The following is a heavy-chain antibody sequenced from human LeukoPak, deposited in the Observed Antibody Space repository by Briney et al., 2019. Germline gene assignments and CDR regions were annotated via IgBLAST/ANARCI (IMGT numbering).Heavy chain of an antibody. J-gene: IGHJ4*02. V-gene: IGHV3-49*03. CDR1: GFTFGDYL. Sequence: GGSLRLSCTASGFTFGDYLMSWFRQAPGKGLEWIGFIRRKLDGGTAEYAASVKGRFTISRDDSTSIAYLQMNGLKTEDTAVYYCSRSSGWLSVYWGQGTLVTVSS. CDR2: IRRKLDGGTA. CDR3: SRSSGWLSVY. D-gene: IGHD6-19*01.